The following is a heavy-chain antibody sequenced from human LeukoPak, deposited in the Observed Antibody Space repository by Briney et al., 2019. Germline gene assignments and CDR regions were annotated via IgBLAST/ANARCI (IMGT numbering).Heavy chain of an antibody. J-gene: IGHJ2*01. V-gene: IGHV3-53*01. CDR1: GFTVSSNY. CDR3: ARGYSSGWYPEVYWYFDL. D-gene: IGHD6-19*01. CDR2: IYSGGST. Sequence: GGSLRLSCAASGFTVSSNYMSWVRQAPGKGLEWVSVIYSGGSTYYADSVKGRFTISRDNSKNTLYHQMNSLRAEDTAVYYCARGYSSGWYPEVYWYFDLWGRGTLVTVSS.